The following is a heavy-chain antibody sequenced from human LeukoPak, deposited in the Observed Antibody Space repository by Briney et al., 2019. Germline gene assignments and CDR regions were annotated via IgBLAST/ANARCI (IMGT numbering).Heavy chain of an antibody. CDR3: ARAMITIFGVEQYYFDY. J-gene: IGHJ4*02. D-gene: IGHD3-3*01. CDR1: GYTFTSYG. Sequence: GASVKVSCKASGYTFTSYGISWVRQAPGQGLEWMGWISAYNGNTNYAQKLQGRVTMTTDTSTSTAYMELRSLRSEDTAVYYCARAMITIFGVEQYYFDYWGQGTLVTVSS. CDR2: ISAYNGNT. V-gene: IGHV1-18*01.